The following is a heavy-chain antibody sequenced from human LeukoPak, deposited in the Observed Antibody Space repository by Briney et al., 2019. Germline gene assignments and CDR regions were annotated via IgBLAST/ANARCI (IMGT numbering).Heavy chain of an antibody. J-gene: IGHJ4*02. CDR3: ARVLRLDGYYFDY. CDR2: INHSGST. V-gene: IGHV4-34*01. Sequence: PSETLSLTCAVYGGSFSGYYWSWIRQPPGKGLEWIGEINHSGSTNYNPSLKSRVTISVDTSKNQFSLKLSSVTAADTAVYYCARVLRLDGYYFDYWGQGTLVTVSS. CDR1: GGSFSGYY. D-gene: IGHD3-9*01.